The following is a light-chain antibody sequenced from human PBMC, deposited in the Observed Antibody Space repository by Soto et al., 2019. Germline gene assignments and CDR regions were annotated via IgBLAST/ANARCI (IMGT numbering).Light chain of an antibody. V-gene: IGLV1-40*01. CDR3: QSYDSSLPVNPV. CDR2: GNS. J-gene: IGLJ1*01. Sequence: LTQRRAVSGSTGRRVTIPCTGRSSNIGAGYDVHWYQQLPETAPKLLIYGNSNRPSGVPDRFSGSKSGTSASLAITGLQAEDEAHYSCQSYDSSLPVNPVFGTGPNCTV. CDR1: SSNIGAGYD.